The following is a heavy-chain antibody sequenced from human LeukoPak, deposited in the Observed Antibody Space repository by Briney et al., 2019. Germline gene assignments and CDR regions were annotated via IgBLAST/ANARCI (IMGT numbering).Heavy chain of an antibody. Sequence: SETLSLTCAVYGGSFSAYYWSWIRQPPGKGLEWIGEINHSGSTNYNPSLKSRVTISVDTSKNQFSLKLSSVTAADTAVYYCARGGGSYTYHYYYGMDVWGQGTTVTVSS. CDR2: INHSGST. J-gene: IGHJ6*02. V-gene: IGHV4-34*01. D-gene: IGHD3-10*01. CDR1: GGSFSAYY. CDR3: ARGGGSYTYHYYYGMDV.